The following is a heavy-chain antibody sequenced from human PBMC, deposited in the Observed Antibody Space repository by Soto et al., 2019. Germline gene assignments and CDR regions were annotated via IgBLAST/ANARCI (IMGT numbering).Heavy chain of an antibody. D-gene: IGHD1-1*01. Sequence: QQQLQESGPGLVKPSETLSLTCTVSGGSISSSPYYWAWIRQPPGKGLQWIGNIYYNGNTFYNPSLRSRVTISIDTSKSQFSLGLSSVTASDTAVYYCARHGPLTNNWNQLNCWGQGTLVTVSS. CDR2: IYYNGNT. V-gene: IGHV4-39*01. CDR1: GGSISSSPYY. CDR3: ARHGPLTNNWNQLNC. J-gene: IGHJ4*02.